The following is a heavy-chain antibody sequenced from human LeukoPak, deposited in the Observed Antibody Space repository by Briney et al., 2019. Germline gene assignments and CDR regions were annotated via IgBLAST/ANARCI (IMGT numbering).Heavy chain of an antibody. CDR1: GFTFSSHA. CDR3: AKVDDYVWGSYRYRAYFDY. Sequence: GGSLRLSCAASGFTFSSHAMSSVRQAPAKGLEWVSLISGSGGVTYYADSVKGRFTISRDNSKNTLYLQMNSLRAEDTAVYYCAKVDDYVWGSYRYRAYFDYWGQGTLVTVSS. CDR2: ISGSGGVT. V-gene: IGHV3-23*01. D-gene: IGHD3-16*02. J-gene: IGHJ4*02.